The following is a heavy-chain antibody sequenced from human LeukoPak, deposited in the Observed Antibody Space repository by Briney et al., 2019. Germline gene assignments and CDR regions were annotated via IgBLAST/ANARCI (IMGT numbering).Heavy chain of an antibody. J-gene: IGHJ4*02. D-gene: IGHD3-22*01. V-gene: IGHV5-51*01. CDR3: ARLLTRMIVVVTREYYFDY. CDR2: IYPGDSDT. CDR1: GYSFTSYW. Sequence: HGESLKISCKGSGYSFTSYWIGWVRQMPGKGLEWMGIIYPGDSDTRYSPSFQGQVTISADKSISTAYLQWSSLKASDTAMYYCARLLTRMIVVVTREYYFDYWGQGTLVTVSS.